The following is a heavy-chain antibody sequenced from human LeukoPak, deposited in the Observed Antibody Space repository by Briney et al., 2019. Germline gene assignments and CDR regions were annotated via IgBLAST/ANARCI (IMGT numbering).Heavy chain of an antibody. Sequence: GGSLRLSCAASGFTFSSYAMHWVRQAPGKGLEWVAVISYDGSNKYYADSVKGRFTISRDNSKNALYLQMNSLRAEDTALYYCAKDIEPIGDYYYGMDVWGQGTTVTVSS. CDR2: ISYDGSNK. V-gene: IGHV3-30-3*01. CDR1: GFTFSSYA. D-gene: IGHD1-14*01. J-gene: IGHJ6*02. CDR3: AKDIEPIGDYYYGMDV.